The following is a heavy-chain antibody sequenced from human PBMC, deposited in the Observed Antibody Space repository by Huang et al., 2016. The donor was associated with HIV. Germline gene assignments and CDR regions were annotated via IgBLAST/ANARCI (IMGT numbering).Heavy chain of an antibody. CDR2: ISYDGSNK. V-gene: IGHV3-30-3*01. D-gene: IGHD5-12*01. CDR3: ARDLWLRDLYYYYYMDV. J-gene: IGHJ6*03. CDR1: SFTFSNYA. Sequence: QVQLVESGGGVVQPGRSLRVSCAASSFTFSNYAVHWVRQAPGKGLEWVAVISYDGSNKYYADSGKGRFTISRDNSKNTLYLQMNSLRAEDTAVYYCARDLWLRDLYYYYYMDVWGKGTTVTVSS.